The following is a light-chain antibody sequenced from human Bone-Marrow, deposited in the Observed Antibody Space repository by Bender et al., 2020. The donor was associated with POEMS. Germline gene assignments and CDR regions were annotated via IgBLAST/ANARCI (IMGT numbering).Light chain of an antibody. J-gene: IGLJ2*01. CDR2: QND. CDR1: NLGDKS. V-gene: IGLV3-1*01. Sequence: SYDLTQPPSVSVSPGQTAIIPCSGDNLGDKSACWYQQRPGQTPMLISYQNDKRPAGLRVRCSGSNSGDTATLIISGTQAVDEADYYCQSWDRTTVVFGGGTKLTVL. CDR3: QSWDRTTVV.